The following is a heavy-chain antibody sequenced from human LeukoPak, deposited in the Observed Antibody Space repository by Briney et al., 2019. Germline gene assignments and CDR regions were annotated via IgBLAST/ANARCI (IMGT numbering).Heavy chain of an antibody. Sequence: GGSLTLSCACSGFTFSRYWMNWVRQAPGKGLEWVASIRMDGVEKTYVDSVKGRFTISRDNTYNSLYLQMSSLRVEDTAVYFCARDGAPPGLYFDLWGRGTLVTVSS. V-gene: IGHV3-7*01. CDR2: IRMDGVEK. D-gene: IGHD1-26*01. CDR1: GFTFSRYW. CDR3: ARDGAPPGLYFDL. J-gene: IGHJ4*01.